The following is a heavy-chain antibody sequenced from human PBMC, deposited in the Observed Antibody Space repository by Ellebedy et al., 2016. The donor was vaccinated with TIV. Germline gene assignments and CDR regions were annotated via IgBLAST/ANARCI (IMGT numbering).Heavy chain of an antibody. CDR3: VPRMVVAFEY. CDR2: ISNNGGST. CDR1: GLIFRNYA. D-gene: IGHD2-21*01. J-gene: IGHJ4*02. V-gene: IGHV3-64D*09. Sequence: GESLKISCSASGLIFRNYAMHWVRQAPGKGLEYVSAISNNGGSTYYADSVKGRFTISRDNSKNTLYLQMSSLTPEDTAVYYCVPRMVVAFEYWGQGTLVTVSS.